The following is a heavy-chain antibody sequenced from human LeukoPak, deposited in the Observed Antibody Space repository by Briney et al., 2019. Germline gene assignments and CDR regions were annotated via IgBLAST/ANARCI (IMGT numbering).Heavy chain of an antibody. CDR1: GGSISSSSYY. J-gene: IGHJ4*02. CDR2: IYYSGST. D-gene: IGHD3-22*01. V-gene: IGHV4-39*01. Sequence: SETLSLTCTVSGGSISSSSYYWGRIRQPPGKWLEWIGSIYYSGSTYYNPSLKSRVTISVDTSKNQFSLKLSSVTAADTAVYYCALKPAYYDSSGSTDYWGQGTLVTVSS. CDR3: ALKPAYYDSSGSTDY.